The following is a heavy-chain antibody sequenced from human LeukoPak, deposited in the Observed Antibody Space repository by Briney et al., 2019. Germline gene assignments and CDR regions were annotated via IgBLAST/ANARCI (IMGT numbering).Heavy chain of an antibody. J-gene: IGHJ4*02. D-gene: IGHD3-10*01. CDR2: IYYSGST. CDR3: ARVERVGPRRGGSGSYSPNFDY. Sequence: NPSETLSLTCTVSGGSISSYYWSWIRQPPGKGLEWIGYIYYSGSTNYNPSLKSRVTISVDTSKNQFSLKLSSVTAADTAVYYCARVERVGPRRGGSGSYSPNFDYWGQGTLVTVSS. V-gene: IGHV4-59*01. CDR1: GGSISSYY.